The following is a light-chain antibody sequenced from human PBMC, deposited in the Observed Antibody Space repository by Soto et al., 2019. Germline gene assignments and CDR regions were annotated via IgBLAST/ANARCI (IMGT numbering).Light chain of an antibody. V-gene: IGKV3D-15*01. CDR2: GAF. Sequence: IVMTQSPATLSVSPGEGATLSCRASETISRDLAWYQQKPVQSPRLLIFGAFTRATGVPVRFSGSGSGTEFTLTVSSLQSEDVAVYFCQQYNKWPLTFGGGTRVEIK. J-gene: IGKJ4*01. CDR3: QQYNKWPLT. CDR1: ETISRD.